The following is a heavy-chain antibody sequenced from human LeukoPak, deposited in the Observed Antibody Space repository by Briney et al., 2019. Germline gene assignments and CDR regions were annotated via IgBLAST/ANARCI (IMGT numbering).Heavy chain of an antibody. CDR2: ISGSGGST. V-gene: IGHV3-23*01. CDR3: AKDRTYSSGWYPAFDI. Sequence: AGSLRLSCAASGFTFSSYAMSWVRQAPGKGLEWVSAISGSGGSTYYADSVKGRFTISRDNSKNTLYLQMNSLRAEDTAVYYCAKDRTYSSGWYPAFDIWGQGTMVTVSS. J-gene: IGHJ3*02. D-gene: IGHD6-19*01. CDR1: GFTFSSYA.